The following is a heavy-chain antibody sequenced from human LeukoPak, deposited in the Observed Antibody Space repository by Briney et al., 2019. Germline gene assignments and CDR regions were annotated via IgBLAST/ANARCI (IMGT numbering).Heavy chain of an antibody. D-gene: IGHD6-13*01. CDR3: ARWRQQPDYNYYYYMDV. V-gene: IGHV1-2*06. CDR1: GYTFTGYY. CDR2: INPNSGGT. Sequence: ASVKVSCKASGYTFTGYYMHWVRQAPGQGLEWMGRINPNSGGTNYAQKFQGRVTMTRDTSISTAYMELSSLRSDDTAVSYCARWRQQPDYNYYYYMDVWGKGTTVTVSS. J-gene: IGHJ6*03.